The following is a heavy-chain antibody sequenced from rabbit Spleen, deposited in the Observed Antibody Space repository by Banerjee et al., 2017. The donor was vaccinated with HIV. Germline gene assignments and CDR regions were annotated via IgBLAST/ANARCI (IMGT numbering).Heavy chain of an antibody. Sequence: QQLVESGGDLVKPGASLTLTCAASGFSFSSGYDMCWVRQAPGKGLEWIACIYTGSSGSTYYASWAEGQFTISKASSTTVTLQMTSLTAADTATYFCARGYAYDDFDSFSLCGPGTLVTVS. J-gene: IGHJ4*01. V-gene: IGHV1S40*01. CDR2: IYTGSSGST. D-gene: IGHD2-1*01. CDR3: ARGYAYDDFDSFSL. CDR1: GFSFSSGYD.